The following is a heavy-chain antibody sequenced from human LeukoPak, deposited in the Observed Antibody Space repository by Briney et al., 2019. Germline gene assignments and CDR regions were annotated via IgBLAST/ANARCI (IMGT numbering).Heavy chain of an antibody. J-gene: IGHJ1*01. D-gene: IGHD3-10*01. CDR2: INHSGST. CDR3: ARTMLRGAPGALPH. CDR1: GGSISSYY. Sequence: SETLSLTCTVSGGSISSYYWSWIRQPPGKGLEWIGEINHSGSTNYSPSLKSRVTMSFDTSKNQFSLKLSSVTAADTAVYYCARTMLRGAPGALPHWGQGTLVTVSS. V-gene: IGHV4-34*01.